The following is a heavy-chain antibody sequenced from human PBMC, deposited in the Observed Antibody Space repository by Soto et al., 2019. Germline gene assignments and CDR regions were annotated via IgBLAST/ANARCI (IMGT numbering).Heavy chain of an antibody. D-gene: IGHD6-6*01. V-gene: IGHV4-30-4*01. CDR2: IYYSGST. CDR1: GGSISSGYYY. J-gene: IGHJ4*02. Sequence: SETLSLTCPVSGGSISSGYYYWSWIRQPPGKGLEWIGYIYYSGSTYYNPSLKSRVTISVDTSKNQFSLKLSSVTAADTAVYYCARDSSRAHFDYWGQGTLVTVSS. CDR3: ARDSSRAHFDY.